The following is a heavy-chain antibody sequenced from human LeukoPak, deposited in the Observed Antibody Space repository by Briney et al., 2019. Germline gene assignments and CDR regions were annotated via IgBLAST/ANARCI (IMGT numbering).Heavy chain of an antibody. CDR3: ARHRIQPPVLMDV. D-gene: IGHD5-18*01. V-gene: IGHV4-39*01. CDR1: GGSTASSSHY. CDR2: MYYTGST. J-gene: IGHJ6*02. Sequence: SETLSLTCTVSGGSTASSSHYWGWIRQTPGKGLEWIAIMYYTGSTYYNPPLKSRVTISVDTSKNQFSLKLTSVTAADTAVYYCARHRIQPPVLMDVWGQGTTVTVSS.